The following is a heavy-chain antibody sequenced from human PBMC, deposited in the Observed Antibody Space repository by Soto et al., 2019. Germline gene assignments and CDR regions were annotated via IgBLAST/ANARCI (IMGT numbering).Heavy chain of an antibody. V-gene: IGHV3-30*18. D-gene: IGHD3-22*01. CDR2: ISYDGSNK. CDR3: AKDPSYYYDSSGYYYTHTLDY. Sequence: QVQLVESGGGVVQPGRSLRLSCAASGFTFSSYGMHWVRQAPGKGLEWVAVISYDGSNKYYADSVKGRFTISRDNSKNTLYLQLNSLRAEVTAVYYCAKDPSYYYDSSGYYYTHTLDYWGQGTLVTVSS. CDR1: GFTFSSYG. J-gene: IGHJ4*02.